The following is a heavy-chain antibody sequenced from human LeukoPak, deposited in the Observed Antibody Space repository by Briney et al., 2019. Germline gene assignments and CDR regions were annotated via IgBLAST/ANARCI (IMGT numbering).Heavy chain of an antibody. CDR3: ARRAGGYSHPYDY. J-gene: IGHJ4*02. CDR1: GFTFSSYS. Sequence: GGSLRLSCAASGFTFSSYSMNWVRQAPGKGLEWVSSISSSSSNIYYADSVKGRFTISRDNAKNSLYLQMNSLRVEDTAVYYCARRAGGYSHPYDYWGQGILVTVSS. CDR2: ISSSSSNI. V-gene: IGHV3-21*01. D-gene: IGHD4-23*01.